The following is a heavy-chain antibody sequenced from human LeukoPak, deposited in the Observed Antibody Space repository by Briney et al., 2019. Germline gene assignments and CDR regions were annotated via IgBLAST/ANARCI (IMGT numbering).Heavy chain of an antibody. D-gene: IGHD2-15*01. CDR1: GFTFSSYS. CDR2: ISSSSSTI. V-gene: IGHV3-48*01. CDR3: AKRIVGIWSNWFDP. Sequence: GGSLRLSCAASGFTFSSYSMNWVRQAPGKGLEWVSYISSSSSTIYYADSVKGRFALSRDNAKNSLYLQMNSLRAEDTAVYYCAKRIVGIWSNWFDPWGQGTLVTVSS. J-gene: IGHJ5*02.